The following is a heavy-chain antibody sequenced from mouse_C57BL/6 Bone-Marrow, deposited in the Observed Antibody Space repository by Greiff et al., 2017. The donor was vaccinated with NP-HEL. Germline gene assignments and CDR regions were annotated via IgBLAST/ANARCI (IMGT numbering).Heavy chain of an antibody. CDR3: SLCSQYYAMDY. D-gene: IGHD2-3*01. Sequence: QVLLQQSGPGLVAPSQSLSITCTVSGFSLTSYGVSWVRQPPGKGLEWLGVIWGDGSTIYHSAPMSRLSISKDNSKSQVFLKLNRLQTDDTATDNCSLCSQYYAMDYWGQGTSVTVSA. J-gene: IGHJ4*01. V-gene: IGHV2-3*01. CDR2: IWGDGST. CDR1: GFSLTSYG.